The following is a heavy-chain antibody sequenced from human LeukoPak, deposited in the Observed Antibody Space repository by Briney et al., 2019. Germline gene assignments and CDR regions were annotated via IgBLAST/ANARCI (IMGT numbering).Heavy chain of an antibody. D-gene: IGHD6-13*01. V-gene: IGHV1-58*01. CDR3: AAPYTSSWFDL. CDR2: IVVDSDNT. J-gene: IGHJ5*02. CDR1: GFTFTSRSA. Sequence: SVKVSCKASGFTFTSRSAVQWVRQARGQRLEWIGWIVVDSDNTNYAENFQERVTITRDMSASTSYMELSSLRSEDTAVYFRAAPYTSSWFDLWGQGTLVTVSS.